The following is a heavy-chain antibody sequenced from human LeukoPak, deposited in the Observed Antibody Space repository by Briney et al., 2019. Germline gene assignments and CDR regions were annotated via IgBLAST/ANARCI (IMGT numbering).Heavy chain of an antibody. CDR2: IGIAADT. CDR1: GFTFSNYD. J-gene: IGHJ4*02. Sequence: PGGSLRLSCAASGFTFSNYDMHWVRQFTGKGLEWVSGIGIAADTYYSGSVNGRFTISRENAKNSFYLQMTSLTAGDTAVYYCARDPVFTAAADGRFDYWGQGTLVTVSS. D-gene: IGHD6-13*01. CDR3: ARDPVFTAAADGRFDY. V-gene: IGHV3-13*01.